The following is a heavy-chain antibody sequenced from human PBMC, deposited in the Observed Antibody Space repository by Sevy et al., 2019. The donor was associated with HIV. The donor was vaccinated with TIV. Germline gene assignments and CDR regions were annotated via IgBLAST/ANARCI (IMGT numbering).Heavy chain of an antibody. J-gene: IGHJ5*02. CDR3: AARENRRYRGSPDPEFDP. CDR1: GFTFSSYA. V-gene: IGHV3-23*01. Sequence: GGSLRLSCAASGFTFSSYAMSWVRQAPGKGLEWVSAISGSGGSTYYAASVKGRFTISRDNSKNTLYLQMNSLRAEDTAVYYCAARENRRYRGSPDPEFDPWGQGTLVTVSS. CDR2: ISGSGGST. D-gene: IGHD1-26*01.